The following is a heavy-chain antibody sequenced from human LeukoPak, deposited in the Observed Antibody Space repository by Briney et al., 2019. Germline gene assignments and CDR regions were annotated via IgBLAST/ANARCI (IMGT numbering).Heavy chain of an antibody. Sequence: EPGGSLRLSCAASGFDFSGAYMNWVRQAPGKGLEWVGLIKNKHEHQATDYAAPVRGRFIITRDDSSSTLFLQMNSLKTEDTAVYYCVTDANRILGARGTGYWGQGILVTVSS. D-gene: IGHD1-26*01. CDR1: GFDFSGAY. J-gene: IGHJ4*02. CDR3: VTDANRILGARGTGY. V-gene: IGHV3-15*07. CDR2: IKNKHEHQAT.